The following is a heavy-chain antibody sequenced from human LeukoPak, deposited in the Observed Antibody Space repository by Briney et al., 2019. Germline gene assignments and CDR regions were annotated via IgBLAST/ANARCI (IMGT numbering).Heavy chain of an antibody. V-gene: IGHV3-21*01. CDR3: ARDGVVVVPAAMSYYYYGMDV. D-gene: IGHD2-2*01. CDR2: ISSSSSYI. CDR1: GFTFGSYS. Sequence: GGSLRLSCAASGFTFGSYSMNWVRQAPGKGLEWVSSISSSSSYIYYADSVKGRFTISRDNAKNSLYLQMNSLRAEDTAVYYCARDGVVVVPAAMSYYYYGMDVWGQGTTVTVSS. J-gene: IGHJ6*02.